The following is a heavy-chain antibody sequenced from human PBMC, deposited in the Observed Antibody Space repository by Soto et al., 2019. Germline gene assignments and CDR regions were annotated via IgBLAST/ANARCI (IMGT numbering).Heavy chain of an antibody. CDR2: IYYSGST. CDR1: GGSISSYY. V-gene: IGHV4-59*01. D-gene: IGHD4-17*01. Sequence: KASETLSLTCTVSGGSISSYYWSWILQPPGKGLEWIGCIYYSGSTNYNPSLKSRVTISVDTSKNQFSLKLSSVTAADTAVYYCARALDYGDSQGYYYYGMDVWGQGTTVTVSS. CDR3: ARALDYGDSQGYYYYGMDV. J-gene: IGHJ6*02.